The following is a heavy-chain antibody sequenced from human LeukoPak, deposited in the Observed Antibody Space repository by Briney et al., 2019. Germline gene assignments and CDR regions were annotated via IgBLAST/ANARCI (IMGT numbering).Heavy chain of an antibody. J-gene: IGHJ5*02. V-gene: IGHV1-46*01. D-gene: IGHD2-8*02. Sequence: ASVTVSCKASGYTFTSYYMHWVRQAPGQGLEWMGIINPSGGSTSYAQKFQGRVTMTRDTSISTAYMELSSLKSDDTAVYYCARMDTGGSSSPNWFDPWGQGTLVTVSS. CDR2: INPSGGST. CDR3: ARMDTGGSSSPNWFDP. CDR1: GYTFTSYY.